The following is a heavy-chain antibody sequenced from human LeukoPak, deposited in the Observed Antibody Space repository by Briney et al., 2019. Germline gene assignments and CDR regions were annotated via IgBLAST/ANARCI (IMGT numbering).Heavy chain of an antibody. CDR2: IYYSGST. CDR3: ARRITGILAPFDY. CDR1: GGSINSYY. J-gene: IGHJ4*02. V-gene: IGHV4-59*12. Sequence: SETLSLTCTVSGGSINSYYWSWIRQPPGKGLEWIGYIYYSGSTYYNPSLKSRVTISVDKSKNQFSLQLSSVTAADTAVYYCARRITGILAPFDYWAQGTLVTVSS. D-gene: IGHD1-20*01.